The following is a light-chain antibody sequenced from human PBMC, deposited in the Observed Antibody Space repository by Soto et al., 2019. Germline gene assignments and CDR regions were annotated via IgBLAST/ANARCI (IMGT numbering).Light chain of an antibody. CDR3: CFLVVRRAPYV. CDR2: EVW. V-gene: IGLV2-23*02. CDR1: SSDVGTYDF. J-gene: IGLJ6*01. Sequence: SVLTQPASVFGSPGQSITISCSGTSSDVGTYDFVSWYQQHPGKAPKLMIYEVWKRPSGVSSRFSGSKSGNTASLTISGLQAEDEANYYFCFLVVRRAPYVFVIGSTVTVL.